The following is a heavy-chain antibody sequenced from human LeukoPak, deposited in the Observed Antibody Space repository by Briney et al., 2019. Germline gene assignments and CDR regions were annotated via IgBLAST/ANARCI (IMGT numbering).Heavy chain of an antibody. CDR1: GFTFSRHS. J-gene: IGHJ4*02. V-gene: IGHV3-21*01. CDR3: TRDQYNDGPGDY. Sequence: GGSLRLSCAASGFTFSRHSMNWVRQAPGKGLEWVSSISSGSSYKYYGDSVKGRFTVSRDNGKNSLYLQMNSLRAEDTAVYYCTRDQYNDGPGDYWGQGTLVTVSS. CDR2: ISSGSSYK. D-gene: IGHD3-10*01.